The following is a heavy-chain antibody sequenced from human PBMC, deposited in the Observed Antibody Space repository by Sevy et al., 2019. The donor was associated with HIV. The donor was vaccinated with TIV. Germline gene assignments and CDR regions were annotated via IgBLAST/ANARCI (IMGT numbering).Heavy chain of an antibody. CDR2: ISYDGSNK. J-gene: IGHJ4*02. Sequence: GGSLRLSCAASGFTFSSYAMHWVRQAPGKGLEWVAVISYDGSNKYYADSVKGRFTISRDNSKNTLYLQMNSLRAEDTAVYYCARSKMPVVPAATYYIDYWGQGTLVTVSS. V-gene: IGHV3-30*04. D-gene: IGHD2-2*01. CDR3: ARSKMPVVPAATYYIDY. CDR1: GFTFSSYA.